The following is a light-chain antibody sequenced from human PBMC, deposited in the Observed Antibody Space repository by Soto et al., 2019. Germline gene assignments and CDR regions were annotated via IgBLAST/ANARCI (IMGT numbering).Light chain of an antibody. Sequence: EIVMTQSPATLSVSPGERATLSCRASESISGKLAWYQQKPGQAPRLLIYGAATRATGIPARFSGSGSGTDFTLTISSLQSEDFAVYYCQQYNNWPPYTFGQGTKLEI. CDR1: ESISGK. J-gene: IGKJ2*01. CDR2: GAA. CDR3: QQYNNWPPYT. V-gene: IGKV3-15*01.